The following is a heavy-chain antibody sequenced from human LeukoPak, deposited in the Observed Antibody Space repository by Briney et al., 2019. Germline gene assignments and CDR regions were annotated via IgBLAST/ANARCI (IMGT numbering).Heavy chain of an antibody. CDR3: ARARNGLVVVIPAGVFDY. Sequence: SETLSLTCSVSGYSIRSGYSWGWIRQPPGKGLEWVGTMFLNGAAYCNPSLKSRVTISVDTSKNQFSLDLGSVSATDTAVYYCARARNGLVVVIPAGVFDYWGQGTLVTVSS. V-gene: IGHV4-38-2*02. CDR2: MFLNGAA. D-gene: IGHD2-2*01. CDR1: GYSIRSGYS. J-gene: IGHJ4*02.